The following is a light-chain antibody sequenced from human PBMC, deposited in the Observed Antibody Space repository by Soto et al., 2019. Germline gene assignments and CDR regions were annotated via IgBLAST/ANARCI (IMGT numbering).Light chain of an antibody. V-gene: IGKV1-5*01. CDR2: DAS. CDR1: QNIYRW. Sequence: DIQMTQSPSTLSASVGDRVTITCRASQNIYRWLAWYQQKPGKAPKLLIYDASTLQGGVPSRFGGSVSGTEFTLTISSLQPDDCATYYCQPYHSYSPHNFGQGTKLESK. J-gene: IGKJ2*01. CDR3: QPYHSYSPHN.